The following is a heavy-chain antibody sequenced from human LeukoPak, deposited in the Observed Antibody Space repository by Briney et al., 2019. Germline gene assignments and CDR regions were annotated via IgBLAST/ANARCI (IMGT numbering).Heavy chain of an antibody. Sequence: SETLSLTCTVSGGSISSYYWSWIRRPAGKGLEWIGRIYTSGSTNYNPSLKSRVTISVDTSKNQFSLKLSSVTAADTAVYYCARHLYIPAAHDAFDIWGQGTMVTVSS. CDR3: ARHLYIPAAHDAFDI. V-gene: IGHV4-4*07. CDR2: IYTSGST. CDR1: GGSISSYY. D-gene: IGHD2-2*01. J-gene: IGHJ3*02.